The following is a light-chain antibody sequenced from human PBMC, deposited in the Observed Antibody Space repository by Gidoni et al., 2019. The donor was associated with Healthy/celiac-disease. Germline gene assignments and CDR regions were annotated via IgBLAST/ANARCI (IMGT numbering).Light chain of an antibody. CDR3: VMYMGSGSWV. CDR2: STN. Sequence: QTVLTQEPSFSVSPGGTVTLTCGLSSGSVSTSYYPSWYQQTPGQAPRTLIYSTNTRSSGVPDRFSGSILGNKAALTITGARADDESDYYCVMYMGSGSWVFGGGTKLTVL. V-gene: IGLV8-61*01. J-gene: IGLJ3*02. CDR1: SGSVSTSYY.